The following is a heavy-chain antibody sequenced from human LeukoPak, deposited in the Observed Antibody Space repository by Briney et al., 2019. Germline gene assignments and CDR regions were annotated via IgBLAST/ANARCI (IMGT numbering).Heavy chain of an antibody. J-gene: IGHJ6*02. CDR1: GFTFDDYA. CDR2: ISGDGGST. D-gene: IGHD3-10*01. V-gene: IGHV3-43*02. Sequence: PGGSLRLSCAASGFTFDDYAMHWVRQAPGKGLEWVSLISGDGGSTYYADSVKGRFTISRDNSQNSLYLQMNSLRTEDTALYYCAKDWVWGSASYGMDVWGQGTTVTVSS. CDR3: AKDWVWGSASYGMDV.